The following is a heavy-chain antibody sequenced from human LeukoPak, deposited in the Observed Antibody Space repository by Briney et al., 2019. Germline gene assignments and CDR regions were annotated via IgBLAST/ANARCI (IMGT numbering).Heavy chain of an antibody. V-gene: IGHV3-7*01. J-gene: IGHJ4*02. D-gene: IGHD3-22*01. CDR2: IKQDGSEK. CDR1: GFTFSSYW. Sequence: PGGSLRLSCAASGFTFSSYWMSWVRQAPGKGLEWVANIKQDGSEKYYVDSVKGRFTISRDNAKNSLYLQMNSLRAEDTAVYYCARDDYYDSSGYYNPDYWGQGTLVTVSS. CDR3: ARDDYYDSSGYYNPDY.